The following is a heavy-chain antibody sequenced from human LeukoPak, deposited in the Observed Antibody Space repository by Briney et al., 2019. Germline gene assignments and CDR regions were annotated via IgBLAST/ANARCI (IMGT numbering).Heavy chain of an antibody. J-gene: IGHJ4*02. CDR1: GFSFSSYG. V-gene: IGHV3-33*08. D-gene: IGHD5-12*01. CDR2: IWYDGTNK. Sequence: GGSLRLSCAASGFSFSSYGMHWVRQAPGEGLEWVGVIWYDGTNKFYADSVKGRFTISRDNSKNTVYLQMYSLRAEDTAVYYCVRDPYEAYWGQGTLVTVSS. CDR3: VRDPYEAY.